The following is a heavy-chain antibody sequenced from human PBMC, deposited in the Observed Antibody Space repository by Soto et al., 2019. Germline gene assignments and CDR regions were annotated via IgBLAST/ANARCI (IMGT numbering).Heavy chain of an antibody. CDR2: ISAAGDP. J-gene: IGHJ6*02. V-gene: IGHV3-13*05. Sequence: EVQLVESGGGLVQPGGSLRLSCEASGFTFRNYDMHWGRQGTGKGLEWVSGISAAGDPDYADSVEGRFTISRENAQNSFFLQMNSLRVGDTAVYYCARTDRDLYGLDVWGQGTTVIVSS. CDR3: ARTDRDLYGLDV. CDR1: GFTFRNYD.